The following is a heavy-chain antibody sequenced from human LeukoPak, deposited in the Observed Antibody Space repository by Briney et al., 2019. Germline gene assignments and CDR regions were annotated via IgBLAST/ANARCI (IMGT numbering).Heavy chain of an antibody. J-gene: IGHJ4*02. CDR3: ARSWSYLDY. V-gene: IGHV3-30-3*01. D-gene: IGHD3-10*01. CDR1: GFTFSSYA. CDR2: ISYGGSNK. Sequence: PGGSLRLSCAASGFTFSSYAMHWVRQAPGKGLEWVAVISYGGSNKYYADSVKGRFTISRDNSKNTLYLQMNSLRAEDTAVYYCARSWSYLDYWGQGTLVTVSS.